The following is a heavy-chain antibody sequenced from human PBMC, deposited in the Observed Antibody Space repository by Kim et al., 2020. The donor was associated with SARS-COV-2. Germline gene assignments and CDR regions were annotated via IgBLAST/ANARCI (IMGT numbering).Heavy chain of an antibody. J-gene: IGHJ4*02. D-gene: IGHD4-17*01. Sequence: NYAQKFQGRVTMTRDTSISTAYMELSRLRSDDTAVYYCARSTRYYGDYAYWGQGTLVTVSS. CDR3: ARSTRYYGDYAY. V-gene: IGHV1-2*02.